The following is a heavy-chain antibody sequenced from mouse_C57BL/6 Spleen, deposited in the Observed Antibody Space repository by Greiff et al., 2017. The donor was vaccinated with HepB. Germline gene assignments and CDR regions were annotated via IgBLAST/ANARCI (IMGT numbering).Heavy chain of an antibody. J-gene: IGHJ4*01. CDR3: ARSMDGYYFYYAMDY. V-gene: IGHV1-64*01. Sequence: QVQLQQSGAELVKPGASVKLSCKASGYTFTSYWMHWVKQRPGQGLEWIGMIHPNSGSTNYNEKFKSKATLTVDKSSSTAYMQLSSLTSEDSAVYYCARSMDGYYFYYAMDYWGQGTSVTVSS. CDR2: IHPNSGST. CDR1: GYTFTSYW. D-gene: IGHD2-3*01.